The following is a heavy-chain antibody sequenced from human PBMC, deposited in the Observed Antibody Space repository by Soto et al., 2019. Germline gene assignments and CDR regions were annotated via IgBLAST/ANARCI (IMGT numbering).Heavy chain of an antibody. D-gene: IGHD3-10*01. V-gene: IGHV3-73*01. J-gene: IGHJ3*02. Sequence: EVQLVESGGGLVQPGGSLKLSCAASGFTFSGSAMHWVRQASGKGLEWVGRIRSKANSYATAYAASVKGRFTISRDDSKNTAYLQMNSLKTEDTAVYYCTTFGEVRTDAFDIWGQGTMVTVSS. CDR2: IRSKANSYAT. CDR3: TTFGEVRTDAFDI. CDR1: GFTFSGSA.